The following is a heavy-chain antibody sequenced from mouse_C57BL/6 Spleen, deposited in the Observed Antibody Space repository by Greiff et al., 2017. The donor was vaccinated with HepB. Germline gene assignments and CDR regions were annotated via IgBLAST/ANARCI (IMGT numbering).Heavy chain of an antibody. V-gene: IGHV5-4*03. Sequence: MLVESGGGLVKPGGSLKLSCAASGFTFSSYAMSWVRQTPEKRLEWVATISDGGSYTYYPDNVKGRFTISRDNAKNNLYLQMSHLKSEDTAMYYCARGGAYYSNYVEYFDVWGTGTTVTVSS. CDR3: ARGGAYYSNYVEYFDV. J-gene: IGHJ1*03. CDR2: ISDGGSYT. CDR1: GFTFSSYA. D-gene: IGHD2-5*01.